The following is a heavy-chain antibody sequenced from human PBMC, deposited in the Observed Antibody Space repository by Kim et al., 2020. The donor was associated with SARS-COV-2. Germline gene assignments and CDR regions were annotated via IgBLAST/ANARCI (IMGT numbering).Heavy chain of an antibody. D-gene: IGHD2-15*01. Sequence: SVKVSCKASGGTFSSYAISWVRQAPGQGLEWMGGIIPIFGTANYAQKFQGRVTITADESTSTAYMELSSLRSEDTAVYYCARYGPRRGGFRTPGYYYGMDVWGQGTTVTVSS. J-gene: IGHJ6*02. CDR2: IIPIFGTA. V-gene: IGHV1-69*13. CDR1: GGTFSSYA. CDR3: ARYGPRRGGFRTPGYYYGMDV.